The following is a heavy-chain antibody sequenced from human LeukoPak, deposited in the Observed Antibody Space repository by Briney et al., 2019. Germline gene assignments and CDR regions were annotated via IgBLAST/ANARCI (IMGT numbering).Heavy chain of an antibody. CDR1: GGSISSYY. CDR2: IYYSGST. Sequence: SETLSLTCTVSGGSISSYYWSWIRQPPGKGLEWIGYIYYSGSTNYNPSLKSRVTISVDTSKNQFSLKLSSVTAADTAVYYCARDFRRGYSYGKSRDDAFDIWGQGTMVTVSS. J-gene: IGHJ3*02. CDR3: ARDFRRGYSYGKSRDDAFDI. V-gene: IGHV4-59*01. D-gene: IGHD5-18*01.